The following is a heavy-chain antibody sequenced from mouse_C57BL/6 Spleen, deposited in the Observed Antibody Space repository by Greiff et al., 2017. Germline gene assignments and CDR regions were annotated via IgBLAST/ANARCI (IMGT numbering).Heavy chain of an antibody. J-gene: IGHJ1*03. V-gene: IGHV5-16*01. D-gene: IGHD4-1*01. Sequence: EVKLVESEGGLVQPGSSMKLSCTASGFTFSDYYMAWVRQVPEKGLEWVANINYDGSSTYYLDSLKSRFIISRDNAKNILYLQMSSLKSEDTATYYCARVEADWAYWYFDVWGTGTTVTVSS. CDR2: INYDGSST. CDR1: GFTFSDYY. CDR3: ARVEADWAYWYFDV.